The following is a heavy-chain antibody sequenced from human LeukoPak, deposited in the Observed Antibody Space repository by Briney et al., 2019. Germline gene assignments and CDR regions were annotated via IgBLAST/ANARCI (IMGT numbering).Heavy chain of an antibody. CDR2: IYYSGST. D-gene: IGHD3-10*01. CDR1: GGSISSYY. CDR3: ARGSGITMVRGVIITRAFDI. V-gene: IGHV4-59*12. Sequence: SETLSLTCTVSGGSISSYYWGWIRQPPGKGLEWIGYIYYSGSTNYNPSLKSRVTISVDTSKNQFSLKLSSVTAADTAVYYCARGSGITMVRGVIITRAFDIWGQGTMVTVSS. J-gene: IGHJ3*02.